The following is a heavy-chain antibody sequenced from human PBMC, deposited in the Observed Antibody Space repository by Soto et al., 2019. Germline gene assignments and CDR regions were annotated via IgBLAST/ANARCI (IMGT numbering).Heavy chain of an antibody. Sequence: PGGSLRLPCAASGFTFSSYGMHWVRQAPGKGLEWVAVISYDGSNKYYADSVKGRFTISRDNSKNTLYLQMNSLRAEDTAVYYCAKDRKMATPGVFDYWGQGTLVTVSS. V-gene: IGHV3-30*18. D-gene: IGHD5-12*01. CDR1: GFTFSSYG. J-gene: IGHJ4*02. CDR3: AKDRKMATPGVFDY. CDR2: ISYDGSNK.